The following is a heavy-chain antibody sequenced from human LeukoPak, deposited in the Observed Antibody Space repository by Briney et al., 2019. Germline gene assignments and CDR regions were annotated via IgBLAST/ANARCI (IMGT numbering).Heavy chain of an antibody. CDR1: GFTLSNYA. CDR3: AKDTSAWWYHSAYMTV. V-gene: IGHV3-23*01. J-gene: IGHJ6*03. D-gene: IGHD2-15*01. CDR2: ILGLGDTT. Sequence: PARSLRLSCAASGFTLSNYAMSWVRQVPGGVLEWVSAILGLGDTTFHADSVKGRFTTSRDNSKNTLSLQMSGLRVEGSAVYFCAKDTSAWWYHSAYMTVWGTGTTVTVSS.